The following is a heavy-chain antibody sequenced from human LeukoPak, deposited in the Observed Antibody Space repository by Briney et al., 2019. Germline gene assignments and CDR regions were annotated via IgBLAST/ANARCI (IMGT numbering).Heavy chain of an antibody. CDR3: AKDSSSWYGLDY. V-gene: IGHV3-30*18. Sequence: GGSLRLSCAASGFTFSSYGMHWVRQAPGKGLEWVAVIPYDGSNKYYADSVKGRFTISRDNSKNTLYLQMNSLRAEDTAVYYCAKDSSSWYGLDYWGQGTLVTVSS. J-gene: IGHJ4*02. D-gene: IGHD6-13*01. CDR1: GFTFSSYG. CDR2: IPYDGSNK.